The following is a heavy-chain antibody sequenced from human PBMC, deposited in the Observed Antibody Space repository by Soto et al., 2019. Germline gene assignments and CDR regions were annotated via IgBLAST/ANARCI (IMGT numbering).Heavy chain of an antibody. CDR3: ARRAIAGRQRWFDL. CDR2: IYPGDSET. V-gene: IGHV5-51*01. D-gene: IGHD6-6*01. J-gene: IGHJ5*02. CDR1: GCRCVAFW. Sequence: GESLKISWRAAGCRCVAFWGACVIQLPGKGLEWMGIIYPGDSETRYSPSFQGQVTISADKSINTASLQWNSLKTPDTATYYCARRAIAGRQRWFDLWGQGTLVTVSS.